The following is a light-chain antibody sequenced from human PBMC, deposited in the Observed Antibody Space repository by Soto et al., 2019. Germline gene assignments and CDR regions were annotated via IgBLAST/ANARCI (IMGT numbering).Light chain of an antibody. CDR1: QTINIY. V-gene: IGKV1-39*01. CDR2: RAS. CDR3: QQSHSTPYT. Sequence: DIQMTQSPSSLSASVGDRVTITCRASQTINIYLSWYQQKPGKAPNLLSYRASDFRSGVPSRFSGSGSGTDFTLIISGVQPEDSATYYCQQSHSTPYTFVQGTKLEI. J-gene: IGKJ2*01.